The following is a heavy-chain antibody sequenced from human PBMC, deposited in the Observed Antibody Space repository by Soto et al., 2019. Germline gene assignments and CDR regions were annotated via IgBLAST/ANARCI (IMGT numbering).Heavy chain of an antibody. CDR2: IYHSVST. D-gene: IGHD3-9*01. J-gene: IGHJ4*02. Sequence: QVQLQESGPGLVKPSGTLSLTCAVSGGSISSSNWWSWVRQPPGKGLEWIGEIYHSVSTNYNPSLKSRVTISVDKSKNQFSLKLSSVTAADTAVYYCARVTFYDILTGYPKLYYFDYWGQGTLVTVSS. V-gene: IGHV4-4*02. CDR1: GGSISSSNW. CDR3: ARVTFYDILTGYPKLYYFDY.